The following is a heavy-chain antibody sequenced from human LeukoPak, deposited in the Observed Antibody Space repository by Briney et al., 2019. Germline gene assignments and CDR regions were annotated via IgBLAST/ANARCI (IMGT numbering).Heavy chain of an antibody. D-gene: IGHD3-3*01. CDR1: GFTFSNYG. V-gene: IGHV3-21*01. J-gene: IGHJ4*02. CDR2: ISSSSSYI. CDR3: ARDYDVLRFLDPPRGYFDY. Sequence: PGGSLRLSCAASGFTFSNYGMNWVRQAPGKGLEWVSFISSSSSYIYYADSVRGRFTISRDNAKNSLYLQMNSLRAEDTAVYYCARDYDVLRFLDPPRGYFDYWGQGTLVTVSS.